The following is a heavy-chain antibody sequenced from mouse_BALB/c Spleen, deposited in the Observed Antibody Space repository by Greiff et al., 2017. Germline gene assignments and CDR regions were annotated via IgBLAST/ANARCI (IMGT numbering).Heavy chain of an antibody. D-gene: IGHD2-2*01. Sequence: QVQLQQSGPGLVQPSQSLSITCTVSGFSLTSYGVHWVRQSPGKGLEWLGVIWSGGSTDYNAAFISRLSISKDNSKSQVFFKMNSLQANDTAIYYCAREEGGYDDAMDYWGQGTSVTVSS. J-gene: IGHJ4*01. CDR1: GFSLTSYG. V-gene: IGHV2-2*02. CDR2: IWSGGST. CDR3: AREEGGYDDAMDY.